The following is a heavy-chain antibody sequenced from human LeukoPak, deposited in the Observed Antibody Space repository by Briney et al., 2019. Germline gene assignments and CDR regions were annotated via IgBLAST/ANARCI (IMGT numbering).Heavy chain of an antibody. CDR2: IRYDGSNK. J-gene: IGHJ4*02. D-gene: IGHD3-9*01. Sequence: PGGSLRLFCAASGFTFSSYGMHWLRQAPGKGLEWVAFIRYDGSNKYYADSVKGRFTISRDNSKNSLYLQMNSLRAEDTAVYYCTKDPAYDILGLDYWGQGTLVTVSS. V-gene: IGHV3-30*02. CDR3: TKDPAYDILGLDY. CDR1: GFTFSSYG.